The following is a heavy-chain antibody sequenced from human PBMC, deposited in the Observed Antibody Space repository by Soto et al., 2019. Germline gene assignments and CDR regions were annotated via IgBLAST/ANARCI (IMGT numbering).Heavy chain of an antibody. CDR2: INPSGGST. V-gene: IGHV1-46*01. Sequence: EAAVKVSCKASGYTFTSCYMHWVRQAPGQGLEWMGIINPSGGSTSYAQKFQGRVTMTRDTSTSTVYMELSSLRSEDTAVYYCAREGVGYYYDSSGSNGAFDIWR. CDR1: GYTFTSCY. J-gene: IGHJ3*02. CDR3: AREGVGYYYDSSGSNGAFDI. D-gene: IGHD3-22*01.